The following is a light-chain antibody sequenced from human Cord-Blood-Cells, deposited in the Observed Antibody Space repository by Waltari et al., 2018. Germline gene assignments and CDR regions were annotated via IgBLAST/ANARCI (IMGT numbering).Light chain of an antibody. V-gene: IGKV1-39*01. CDR1: QSISSY. CDR3: QQSYSTPPIT. Sequence: DIQMTQSPSSLSASVGDSVTITCRASQSISSYLNWYQQKPGKAPKLLLYAASSLQSGVPSRFSGSGSVTDFTLTISSLQPEDFATYYCQQSYSTPPITFGQGTRLEIK. CDR2: AAS. J-gene: IGKJ5*01.